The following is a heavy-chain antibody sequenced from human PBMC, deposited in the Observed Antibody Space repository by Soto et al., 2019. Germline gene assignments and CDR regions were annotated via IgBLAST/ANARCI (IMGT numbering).Heavy chain of an antibody. D-gene: IGHD1-26*01. V-gene: IGHV3-23*01. CDR1: GFTFSNYA. Sequence: GGSLRLSCAASGFTFSNYAMNWVRQAPGKGLEWVSTIGGGGSPIYYADSVKGRFTISRDNSKNTLYLQMNSLRAEDTAVYYCAKHIVGATRALDYWGQGTLVTVSS. CDR2: IGGGGSPI. CDR3: AKHIVGATRALDY. J-gene: IGHJ4*02.